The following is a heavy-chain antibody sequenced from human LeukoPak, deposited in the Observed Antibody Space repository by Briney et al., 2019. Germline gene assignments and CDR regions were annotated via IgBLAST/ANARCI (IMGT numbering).Heavy chain of an antibody. CDR2: IIPIFGPA. CDR1: GDTLSNYA. J-gene: IGHJ6*02. V-gene: IGHV1-69*01. CDR3: ARPHIPAVETDYYYGMDV. Sequence: SVKVSCKASGDTLSNYAINWVRQAPGQGLEWMGGIIPIFGPANYAQKFQGRVTITADESTSTAYMELSSLRSEDTAVYYCARPHIPAVETDYYYGMDVWGQGTTVTVSS. D-gene: IGHD6-13*01.